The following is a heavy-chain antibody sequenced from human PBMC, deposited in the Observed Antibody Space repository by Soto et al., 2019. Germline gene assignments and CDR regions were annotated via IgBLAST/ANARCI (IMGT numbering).Heavy chain of an antibody. Sequence: PSETLSLTCAVYGGSFSGYYWSWIRQPPGKGLEWIGEINHSGSTNYNPSLKSRVTISVDTSKNQFSLKLSSVTAADTAVYYCARSFVRFLEWPHRPWYYYYYYGMDVWGQGTTVTVSS. CDR3: ARSFVRFLEWPHRPWYYYYYYGMDV. V-gene: IGHV4-34*01. D-gene: IGHD3-3*01. CDR1: GGSFSGYY. J-gene: IGHJ6*02. CDR2: INHSGST.